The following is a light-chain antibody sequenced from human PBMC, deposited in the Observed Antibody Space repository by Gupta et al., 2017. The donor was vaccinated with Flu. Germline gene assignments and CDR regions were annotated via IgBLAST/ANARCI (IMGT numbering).Light chain of an antibody. CDR1: ALPKKY. CDR2: KES. Sequence: SSARTQPPAVSLSLGQMARITCSGEALPKKYAYWYQQKPGQSPVLLIYKESESHSGIPERFSGSSSGTTVTLTISGVQAEDEADYYCRSADSSVTYKVFGGGTKLTVL. CDR3: RSADSSVTYKV. V-gene: IGLV3-16*01. J-gene: IGLJ2*01.